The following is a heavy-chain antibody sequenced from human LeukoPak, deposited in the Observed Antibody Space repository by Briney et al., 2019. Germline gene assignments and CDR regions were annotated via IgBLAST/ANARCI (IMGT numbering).Heavy chain of an antibody. J-gene: IGHJ4*02. CDR1: GFTVSSNS. CDR3: ARRAGAYSHPYDY. Sequence: QPGGSLRPSCTVSGFTVSSNSMSWVRQAPGKGLEWVSFIYSGTIHYSDSVKGRFTISRDNSKNTLYLQMNSLRAEDTAVYYCARRAGAYSHPYDYWGQGTLVTVSS. D-gene: IGHD4/OR15-4a*01. CDR2: IYSGTI. V-gene: IGHV3-53*01.